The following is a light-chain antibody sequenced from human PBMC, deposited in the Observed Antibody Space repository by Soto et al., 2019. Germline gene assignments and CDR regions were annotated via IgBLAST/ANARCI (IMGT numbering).Light chain of an antibody. CDR2: EGN. J-gene: IGLJ1*01. CDR3: CSYVGARTYV. V-gene: IGLV2-23*01. Sequence: QSALTQPASVSGSPGQSITISCTGSVSDVGSFGPVSWYQQHPGQVPKLIIYEGNRRPSGVSSRFSGSKPGTTASLTISGLQPEDEADYYCCSYVGARTYVFGAGTKVPVL. CDR1: VSDVGSFGP.